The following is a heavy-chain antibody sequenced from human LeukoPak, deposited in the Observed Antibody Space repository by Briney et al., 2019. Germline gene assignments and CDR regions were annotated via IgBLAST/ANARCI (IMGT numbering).Heavy chain of an antibody. V-gene: IGHV4-39*07. CDR1: GGSISSSSYY. CDR3: ARSTNGDWFDP. Sequence: SETLSLTCTVSGGSISSSSYYWGWIRQPPGKGLEWIGSICYSGSTYYNPSLKSRVTISVDTSKNQFSLKLSSVTAADTAVYYCARSTNGDWFDPWGQGTLVTVSS. CDR2: ICYSGST. D-gene: IGHD2-2*01. J-gene: IGHJ5*02.